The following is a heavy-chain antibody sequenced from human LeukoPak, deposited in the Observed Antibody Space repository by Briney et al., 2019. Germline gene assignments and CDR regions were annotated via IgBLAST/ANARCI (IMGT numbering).Heavy chain of an antibody. CDR2: ISGSGGST. Sequence: GGSLRLSCAASGFTFSSYAMSWARQAPGKGLEWVSAISGSGGSTYYADSVKGRFTISRDNSKNTLYLQMNSLRAEDTAVYYCAIQRVVSTGQFDYWGQGTLVTVSS. V-gene: IGHV3-23*01. D-gene: IGHD3-22*01. J-gene: IGHJ4*02. CDR1: GFTFSSYA. CDR3: AIQRVVSTGQFDY.